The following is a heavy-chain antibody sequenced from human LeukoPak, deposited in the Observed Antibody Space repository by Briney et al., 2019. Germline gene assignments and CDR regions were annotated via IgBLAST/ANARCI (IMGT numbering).Heavy chain of an antibody. V-gene: IGHV3-49*04. J-gene: IGHJ4*02. Sequence: GGSLRLSCTASGFTFGDYAMSWVRQAPGKGLEWVGFIRSKAYGGTTEYAASVKGRFTISRDDSKSIAYLQMNSLKTEDKAVYYCTRDRSSSWYLGPNDWGQGTLVTVSS. CDR1: GFTFGDYA. D-gene: IGHD6-13*01. CDR3: TRDRSSSWYLGPND. CDR2: IRSKAYGGTT.